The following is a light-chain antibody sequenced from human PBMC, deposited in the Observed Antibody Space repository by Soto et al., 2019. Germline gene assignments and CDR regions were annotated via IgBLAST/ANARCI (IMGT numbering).Light chain of an antibody. J-gene: IGKJ2*01. CDR3: QQYGNFPYT. CDR1: QSVTGTN. CDR2: DAV. Sequence: EIVLTQSPGTLSLSPGEGATLSCRASQSVTGTNLAWYQQRAGQAPRLLIYDAVRRATGIPDRFSGSGSGTDFTLTISRLEPEDFAVYYCQQYGNFPYTFGQGTKLEIK. V-gene: IGKV3-20*01.